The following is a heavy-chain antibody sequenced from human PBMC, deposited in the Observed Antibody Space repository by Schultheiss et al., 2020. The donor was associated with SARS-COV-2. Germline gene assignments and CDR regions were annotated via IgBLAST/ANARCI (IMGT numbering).Heavy chain of an antibody. CDR2: IGTAGDT. V-gene: IGHV3-13*01. J-gene: IGHJ4*02. Sequence: AGSLRLSCAASGFTFSSYDMHWVRQATGKGLEWVSAIGTAGDTYYPGSVKGRFTISRDNSKNTLYLQMNSLRAEDTAVYYCAKDHVAEATTDFDYWGQGTLVTVSS. CDR1: GFTFSSYD. D-gene: IGHD1-7*01. CDR3: AKDHVAEATTDFDY.